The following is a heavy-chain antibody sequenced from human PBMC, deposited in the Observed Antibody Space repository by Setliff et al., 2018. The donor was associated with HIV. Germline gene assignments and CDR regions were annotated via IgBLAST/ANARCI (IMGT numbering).Heavy chain of an antibody. Sequence: GGSLRLSCAASGFTFSNYGMHWVRQAPGKGLEWVAFIRSDGSIKYYADSVKGRFTISRDNSNNVLFLQMNSLRIEDTAVYYCAKDLPAAYFDYWGQGTLVTVSS. CDR2: IRSDGSIK. CDR1: GFTFSNYG. CDR3: AKDLPAAYFDY. J-gene: IGHJ4*02. D-gene: IGHD2-2*01. V-gene: IGHV3-30*02.